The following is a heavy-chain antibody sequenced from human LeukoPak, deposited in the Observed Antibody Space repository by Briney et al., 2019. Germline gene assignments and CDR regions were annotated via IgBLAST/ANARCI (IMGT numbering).Heavy chain of an antibody. D-gene: IGHD3-10*01. CDR2: INSDGSST. V-gene: IGHV3-74*01. CDR1: GFTFSNYW. Sequence: GESLRLSCAASGFTFSNYWMHWVRQAPGKGLVWVSRINSDGSSTSYVDSVKGRFTISRDNAKNTLYLQMNSLRAEDTAVYYCAREAGRDWFDSWGQGTLVTVSS. J-gene: IGHJ5*01. CDR3: AREAGRDWFDS.